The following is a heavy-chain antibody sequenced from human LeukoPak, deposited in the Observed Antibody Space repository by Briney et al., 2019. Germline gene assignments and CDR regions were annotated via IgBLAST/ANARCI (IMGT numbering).Heavy chain of an antibody. J-gene: IGHJ3*02. CDR3: ASDAFDI. Sequence: ASVKVSCKASGNAFITYAVYWVRQAPGQRLEWMGWINDGDGDTRYSQRFQGRVTMTRDTSARTAYMELSSLRSEDTAVYYCASDAFDIWGQGTMVTVSS. V-gene: IGHV1-3*01. CDR2: INDGDGDT. CDR1: GNAFITYA.